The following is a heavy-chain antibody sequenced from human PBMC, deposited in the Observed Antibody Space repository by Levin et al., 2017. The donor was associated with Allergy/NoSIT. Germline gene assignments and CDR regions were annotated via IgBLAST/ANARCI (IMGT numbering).Heavy chain of an antibody. CDR2: ISYDGSNR. V-gene: IGHV3-30*18. J-gene: IGHJ6*02. D-gene: IGHD6-19*01. CDR3: AKSVAGTGIYGMDV. Sequence: PGESLKISCAASGFTFNNYGMHWVRQAPGKGLEWVTVISYDGSNRYYTDSVQGRFTISRDNSKNTVFLQMNSLRVEDTAVYYCAKSVAGTGIYGMDVWDQGTTVTVSS. CDR1: GFTFNNYG.